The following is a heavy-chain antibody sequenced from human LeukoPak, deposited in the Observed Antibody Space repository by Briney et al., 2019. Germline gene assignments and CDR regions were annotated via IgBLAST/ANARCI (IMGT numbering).Heavy chain of an antibody. Sequence: ASVKVSCKTSGFSFPSFGINWVRQATGQGLEWMGWMNPNSGNTGYAQKFQGRVTITRNTSISTAYMELSSLRSEDTAVYYCARVESSGSNEDYWGQGTLVTVSS. V-gene: IGHV1-8*03. CDR3: ARVESSGSNEDY. J-gene: IGHJ4*02. CDR2: MNPNSGNT. CDR1: GFSFPSFG. D-gene: IGHD6-19*01.